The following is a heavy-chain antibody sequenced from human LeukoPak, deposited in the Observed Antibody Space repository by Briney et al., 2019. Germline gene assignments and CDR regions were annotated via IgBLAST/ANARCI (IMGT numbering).Heavy chain of an antibody. V-gene: IGHV4-34*01. D-gene: IGHD2/OR15-2a*01. CDR3: ARPSRRPYYYYMDV. J-gene: IGHJ6*03. CDR1: GGSFSGYY. CDR2: INHSGST. Sequence: SETLSLTCAVYGGSFSGYYWSWIRQPPGKGLEWIGEINHSGSTNYNPSLKSRVTISVDTSKNQFSLKLSSVTAADTAVYYCARPSRRPYYYYMDVWGKGTTVTISS.